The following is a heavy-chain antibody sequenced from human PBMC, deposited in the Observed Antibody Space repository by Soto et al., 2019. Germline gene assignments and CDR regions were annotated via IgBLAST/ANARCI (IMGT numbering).Heavy chain of an antibody. D-gene: IGHD3-22*01. V-gene: IGHV1-69*08. CDR3: AREGYYYDSSGYSAHLYYLDY. J-gene: IGHJ4*02. Sequence: QVQLVQSGAEVKKPGSSVKVSCKASGGTFSSYTISWVRQAPGQGLEWMGRIIPILGIATYAQKFQGRVTMTEDKSTSTDYMELSSLRSEDTAVYYCAREGYYYDSSGYSAHLYYLDYWGQGTLVTVSS. CDR2: IIPILGIA. CDR1: GGTFSSYT.